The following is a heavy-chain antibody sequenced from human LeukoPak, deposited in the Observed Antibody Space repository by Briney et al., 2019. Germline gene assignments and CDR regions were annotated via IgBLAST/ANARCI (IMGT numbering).Heavy chain of an antibody. Sequence: SETLSLTCTVSGVSISSSNSYWGWIRQPPGKGLEWIGSIYYSGNTYYNASLKSRVSISIDTSKNQFSLKLTSVTAADTAVYYCARQTGSGLFILPGGQGTLVTVSS. D-gene: IGHD3/OR15-3a*01. CDR3: ARQTGSGLFILP. J-gene: IGHJ4*02. V-gene: IGHV4-39*01. CDR2: IYYSGNT. CDR1: GVSISSSNSY.